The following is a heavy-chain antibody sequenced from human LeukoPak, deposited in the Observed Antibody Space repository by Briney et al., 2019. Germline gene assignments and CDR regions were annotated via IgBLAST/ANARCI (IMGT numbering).Heavy chain of an antibody. V-gene: IGHV3-15*01. CDR3: TQWSLFGAFDI. D-gene: IGHD3-3*01. J-gene: IGHJ3*02. CDR2: IKSKTDGGTT. Sequence: GGSLRLSCAASGFTFSNDWMSWVRQAPGKGLEWVGRIKSKTDGGTTDYAAPVKGRFTISRDDSKNTLYLQMNSLKTEDTAVYYCTQWSLFGAFDIWGQGTMVTVSS. CDR1: GFTFSNDW.